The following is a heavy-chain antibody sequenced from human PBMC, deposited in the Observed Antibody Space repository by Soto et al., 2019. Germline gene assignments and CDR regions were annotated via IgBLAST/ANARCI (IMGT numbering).Heavy chain of an antibody. CDR1: GGSISSSSYY. D-gene: IGHD3-10*01. CDR2: IYYSGST. CDR3: ARQRSGSYYKRDFDP. J-gene: IGHJ5*02. Sequence: SETLSLTCTVSGGSISSSSYYWGWIRQPPGKGLEWIGSIYYSGSTYYNPSLKSRVTISVDTSKNQFSLKLSSVTAADTAVYYCARQRSGSYYKRDFDPWGQGTLVTVSS. V-gene: IGHV4-39*01.